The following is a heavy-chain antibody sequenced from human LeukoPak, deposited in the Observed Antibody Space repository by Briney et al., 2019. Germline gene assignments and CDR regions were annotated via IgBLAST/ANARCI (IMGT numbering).Heavy chain of an antibody. CDR1: GYTFTGYY. CDR2: INPNSDGT. D-gene: IGHD6-19*01. J-gene: IGHJ4*02. Sequence: GASVKVSCKASGYTFTGYYMHWVRQAPGQGLEWMGRINPNSDGTNYAQKFQGRVTMTRDTSISTAYMELSRLRSDDTAVYYCARVIAVAGTLPDYWGQGTLVTVSS. V-gene: IGHV1-2*06. CDR3: ARVIAVAGTLPDY.